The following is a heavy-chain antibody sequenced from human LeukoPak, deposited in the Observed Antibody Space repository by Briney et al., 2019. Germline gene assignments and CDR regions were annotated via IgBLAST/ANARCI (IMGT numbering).Heavy chain of an antibody. J-gene: IGHJ4*02. CDR3: ARYIIAARSGGFDY. D-gene: IGHD6-6*01. CDR1: GGSISSSSYY. Sequence: SETLSLTCTVSGGSISSSSYYWGWIRQPPGKGLEWMGSIYYSGSTYYNPSLKSRVTISVDTSKNQFSLKLSPVTAADTAVYYCARYIIAARSGGFDYWGQGTLVTVSS. V-gene: IGHV4-39*07. CDR2: IYYSGST.